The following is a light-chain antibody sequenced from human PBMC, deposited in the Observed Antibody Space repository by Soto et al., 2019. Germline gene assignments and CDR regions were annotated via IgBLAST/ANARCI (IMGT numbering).Light chain of an antibody. V-gene: IGKV3-20*01. Sequence: VLTHSPGALSVSTGERATLSCRTSQTMRSRHLDWYQQEHGQDPRILIYGAATRSFEVTDRFSGSGSGTNFTLTISRLQAEDFAVYYCKHYGTSLTCGGGTKVDIK. J-gene: IGKJ4*01. CDR2: GAA. CDR3: KHYGTSLT. CDR1: QTMRSRH.